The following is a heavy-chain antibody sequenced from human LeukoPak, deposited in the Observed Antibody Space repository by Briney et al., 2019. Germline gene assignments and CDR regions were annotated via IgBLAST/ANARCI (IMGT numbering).Heavy chain of an antibody. Sequence: SQTLSLTCAVYGGSFSGYYRSWIRQPPGKGLEWIGEINHSGPTNYNTSLKSRVTISEDTSKNQFSLKLSSVTAADTAVYYCARGLERDAYKNWGQGTLVTVS. CDR2: INHSGPT. CDR1: GGSFSGYY. CDR3: ARGLERDAYKN. D-gene: IGHD5-24*01. V-gene: IGHV4-34*01. J-gene: IGHJ4*02.